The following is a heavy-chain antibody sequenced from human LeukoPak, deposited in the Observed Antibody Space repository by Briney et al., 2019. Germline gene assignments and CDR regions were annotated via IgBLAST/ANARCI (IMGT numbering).Heavy chain of an antibody. CDR2: IFYSGTT. D-gene: IGHD6-13*01. J-gene: IGHJ4*02. Sequence: SETLSLTCTVSGGSISSTNYYWGWIRQSPGKGLEWIGTIFYSGTTYYNPSLKSRVTISVDTSKNQFSLRLSSVTAADTAVYYCAREGSSSNLGSPFLDYWGQGTLVTVSS. V-gene: IGHV4-39*02. CDR3: AREGSSSNLGSPFLDY. CDR1: GGSISSTNYY.